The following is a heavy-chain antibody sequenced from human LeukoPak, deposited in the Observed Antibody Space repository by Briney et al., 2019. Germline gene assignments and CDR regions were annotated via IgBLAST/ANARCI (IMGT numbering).Heavy chain of an antibody. Sequence: GGSLRLSCAASGFTFSSYAMHWVRQAPGKGLEYVSAISSNGGSTYYANSVKGRFTISRDNSKNTLYLQMGSLRAEDMAVYYCARGGRYCGGDCYVDYWGQGTLVTVSS. J-gene: IGHJ4*02. V-gene: IGHV3-64*01. CDR2: ISSNGGST. D-gene: IGHD2-21*02. CDR1: GFTFSSYA. CDR3: ARGGRYCGGDCYVDY.